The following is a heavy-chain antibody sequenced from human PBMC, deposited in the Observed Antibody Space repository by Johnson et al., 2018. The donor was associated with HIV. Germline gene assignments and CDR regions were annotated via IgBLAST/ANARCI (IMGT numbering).Heavy chain of an antibody. Sequence: VQLVESGGGLVQPGGSLRLSCAASRFTVSSNYMTWVRQAPGKGLEWVSVIYSAGHTYYADSVKGRFTISRDNAKKSMYLQMNSLRAEDTAVYYCARGRGSKDMWGQGTRVTVSS. CDR1: RFTVSSNY. V-gene: IGHV3-66*01. CDR3: ARGRGSKDM. CDR2: IYSAGHT. J-gene: IGHJ3*02.